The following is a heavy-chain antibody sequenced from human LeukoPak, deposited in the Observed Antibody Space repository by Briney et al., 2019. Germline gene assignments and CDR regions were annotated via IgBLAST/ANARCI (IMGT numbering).Heavy chain of an antibody. J-gene: IGHJ6*03. V-gene: IGHV1-2*02. CDR2: INPNSGGT. CDR1: GYTFTGYY. Sequence: ASVKVSCKASGYTFTGYYMHWVRQAPGQGLEWMGWINPNSGGTNYAQKFQGRVTMTRDTSISTAYMELSRLRSDDKAVFYCARDLIRFLEWLLIYYYYYMDVWGKGTTVTVSS. CDR3: ARDLIRFLEWLLIYYYYYMDV. D-gene: IGHD3-3*01.